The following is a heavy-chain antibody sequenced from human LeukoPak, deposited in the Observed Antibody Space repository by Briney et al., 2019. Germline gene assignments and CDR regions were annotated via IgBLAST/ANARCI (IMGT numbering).Heavy chain of an antibody. CDR3: ARDLYVDIEAPSGMDV. Sequence: PGGSLRLSCAASGFTFSSYAMHWVRQAPGKGLEWVAVISYDGSNKYYADSVKGRFTISRDNSKNTLYLQMNSLRAEDTAVYYCARDLYVDIEAPSGMDVWGQGTTVTVSS. CDR1: GFTFSSYA. J-gene: IGHJ6*02. D-gene: IGHD5-12*01. V-gene: IGHV3-30-3*01. CDR2: ISYDGSNK.